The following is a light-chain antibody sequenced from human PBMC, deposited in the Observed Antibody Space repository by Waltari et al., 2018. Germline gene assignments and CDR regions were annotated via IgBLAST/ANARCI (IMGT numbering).Light chain of an antibody. CDR2: DAS. V-gene: IGKV3-11*01. Sequence: EIVLPQSPATLSFSPGERATLSCRASQSVSSYLAWYQQKPCQAPRLLSYDASNRATGIPARFSGSGSGTGFTLTISSLEPEDFAVYYCQQRINWPPSITFGQGTRLEIK. CDR3: QQRINWPPSIT. J-gene: IGKJ5*01. CDR1: QSVSSY.